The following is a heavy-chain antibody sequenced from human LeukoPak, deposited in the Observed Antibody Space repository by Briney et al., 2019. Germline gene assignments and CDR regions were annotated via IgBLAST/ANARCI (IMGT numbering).Heavy chain of an antibody. D-gene: IGHD2-2*01. Sequence: ASVKVSCKASGYTFTSYGISWVRQAPGQGLEWMGWISAYNGNTNYAQKFQGRVTMTTDTSTSTAYMELRSLRSDDTAVYYCARDRIVVVPAASGNNWFDPWGQGTLVTVSS. J-gene: IGHJ5*02. V-gene: IGHV1-18*01. CDR1: GYTFTSYG. CDR2: ISAYNGNT. CDR3: ARDRIVVVPAASGNNWFDP.